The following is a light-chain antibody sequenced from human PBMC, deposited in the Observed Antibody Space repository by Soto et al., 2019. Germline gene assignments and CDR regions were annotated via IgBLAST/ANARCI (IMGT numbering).Light chain of an antibody. CDR3: QQYNSYSWT. J-gene: IGKJ1*01. CDR2: KAS. Sequence: DIQMTQSPSTLSASVGDRVTITCRASQSISSWVAWYQQKPGKAPKVLIYKASSLESGVPSRFSGSGSGTEFTFTISSLQPDDFATYYCQQYNSYSWTFGQGTKVDIK. CDR1: QSISSW. V-gene: IGKV1-5*03.